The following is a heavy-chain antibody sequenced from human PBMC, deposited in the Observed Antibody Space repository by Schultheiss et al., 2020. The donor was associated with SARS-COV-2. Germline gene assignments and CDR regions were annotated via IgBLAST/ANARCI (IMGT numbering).Heavy chain of an antibody. Sequence: GGSLRLSCAASGFTFNNAWMSWVRQAPGKGLEWVGRIKSKTDGGTTDYAAPVKGRFTISRDDSKNTLYLQMNSLKTEDTAVYYCARDRDYYYYYGMDVWGQGTTVTVSS. CDR3: ARDRDYYYYYGMDV. J-gene: IGHJ6*02. CDR2: IKSKTDGGTT. CDR1: GFTFNNAW. V-gene: IGHV3-15*01.